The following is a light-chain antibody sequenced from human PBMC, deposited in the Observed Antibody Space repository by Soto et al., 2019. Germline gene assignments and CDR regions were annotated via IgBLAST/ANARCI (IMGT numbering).Light chain of an antibody. Sequence: QAVVTQPPSVSGAPGQRVTISCTGSSSNIGAGYDVHWYRQLPGTAPKLLIYGNSNRPSGVPDRFSGSQSGTSGSLAITGLQAEDEADYYCQSYDRSLSGWVFGGGTKLTVL. CDR3: QSYDRSLSGWV. CDR2: GNS. J-gene: IGLJ3*02. V-gene: IGLV1-40*01. CDR1: SSNIGAGYD.